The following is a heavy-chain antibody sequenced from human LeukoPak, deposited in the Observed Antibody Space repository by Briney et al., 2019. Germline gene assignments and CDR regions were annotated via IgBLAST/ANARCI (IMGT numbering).Heavy chain of an antibody. CDR1: GYSISSGYY. CDR2: IYYSGST. J-gene: IGHJ6*03. D-gene: IGHD1-26*01. CDR3: AKYSGSYVYYYYMDV. Sequence: PSETLSLTCTVSGYSISSGYYWGWIRQPPGKGLEWIGYIYYSGSTNYNPSLKSRVTISVDTSKNQFSLKLSSVTAADTAIYYCAKYSGSYVYYYYMDVWGKGTTVTVSS. V-gene: IGHV4-38-2*02.